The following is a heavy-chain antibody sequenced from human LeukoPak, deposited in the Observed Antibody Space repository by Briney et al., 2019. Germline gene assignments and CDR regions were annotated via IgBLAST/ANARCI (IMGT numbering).Heavy chain of an antibody. Sequence: GGGLRLSRAACVYSFSSSVMCCVPAAPGKGLEWVSTIKSSGGSTYYAATEKGRITIYRDDTKNTLYQQMSSLGAEDADAYYWANGLYAFDIWGQGTMVTVSS. CDR1: VYSFSSSV. J-gene: IGHJ3*02. CDR2: IKSSGGST. V-gene: IGHV3-23*01. CDR3: ANGLYAFDI.